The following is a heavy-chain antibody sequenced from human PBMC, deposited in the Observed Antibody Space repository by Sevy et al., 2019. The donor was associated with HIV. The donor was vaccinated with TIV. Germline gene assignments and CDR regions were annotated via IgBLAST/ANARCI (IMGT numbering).Heavy chain of an antibody. CDR3: ARSPAQYYDFWSGSSWFDP. CDR1: GFTFSSYS. V-gene: IGHV3-21*01. Sequence: GSLRLSCAASGFTFSSYSMNWVRQAPGKGLEWVSSISSSSSYIYYADSVKGRFTISRDNAKNSLYLQMNSLRAEDTAVYYCARSPAQYYDFWSGSSWFDPWGQGTLVTVSS. CDR2: ISSSSSYI. D-gene: IGHD3-3*01. J-gene: IGHJ5*02.